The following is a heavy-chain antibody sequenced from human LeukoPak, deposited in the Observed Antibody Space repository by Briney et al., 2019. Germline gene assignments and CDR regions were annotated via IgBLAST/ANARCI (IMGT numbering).Heavy chain of an antibody. CDR1: GFTFSSYE. CDR2: ISSSGSTI. Sequence: PGESLRLSCAASGFTFSSYEMNWVRQAPGKGLEWDSYISSSGSTIYYADSVKGRFTISRDNAKNSLYLQMNSLRAEDTAVYYCARGSTYYYGSGSLYCGQGTLVTVSS. J-gene: IGHJ4*02. D-gene: IGHD3-10*01. CDR3: ARGSTYYYGSGSLY. V-gene: IGHV3-48*03.